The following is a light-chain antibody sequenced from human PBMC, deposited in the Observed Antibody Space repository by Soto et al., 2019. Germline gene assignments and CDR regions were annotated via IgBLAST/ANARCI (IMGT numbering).Light chain of an antibody. CDR3: QQYKSYWT. V-gene: IGKV1-5*01. Sequence: DIQMTQSPSTLSASVGDRVTITCRASQNINTWLAWYQQKPGKAPKLLIYDASSLETGVPSRFSGSGPGTEFTLTINSLQPDDFATYYCQQYKSYWTFGQGTKVDIK. CDR2: DAS. J-gene: IGKJ1*01. CDR1: QNINTW.